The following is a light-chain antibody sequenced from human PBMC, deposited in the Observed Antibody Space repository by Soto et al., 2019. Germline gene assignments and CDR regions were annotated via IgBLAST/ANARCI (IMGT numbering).Light chain of an antibody. CDR3: AAWDDSLTSVV. J-gene: IGLJ2*01. CDR2: GDN. CDR1: SSNIGNNI. Sequence: QSVLTQAPSASGTPGQRVTISCSGRSSNIGNNIVNWYQQLPGTAPKLLIYGDNQRPSGVPDRFSGSKSGTSASLAISGLQSEYEADYYCAAWDDSLTSVVFGGGTKLTVL. V-gene: IGLV1-44*01.